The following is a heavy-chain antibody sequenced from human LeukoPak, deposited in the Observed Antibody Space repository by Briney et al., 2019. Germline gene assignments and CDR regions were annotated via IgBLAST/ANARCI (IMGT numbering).Heavy chain of an antibody. CDR2: IRSKTNSYAT. CDR1: GFTFSASA. D-gene: IGHD5-18*01. Sequence: GGSLKLSCAASGFTFSASAMHWVRQASGKGLEWVGRIRSKTNSYATEYAASMKGRFTISRDDSKNTAYLQMDSLRTEDTAVYYCTSTWIQLWFDYWGQGTLVTVSS. CDR3: TSTWIQLWFDY. J-gene: IGHJ4*02. V-gene: IGHV3-73*01.